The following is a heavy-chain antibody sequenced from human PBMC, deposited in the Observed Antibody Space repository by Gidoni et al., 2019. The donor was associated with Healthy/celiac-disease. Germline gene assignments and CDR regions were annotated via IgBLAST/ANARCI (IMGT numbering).Heavy chain of an antibody. Sequence: EVQLVESGGGLRMPGGPPRLSCAAYGFTCSSYSMIWVHQAPGKGLEWVASISSSSSYISYADSVKGRFTISRDNAKNSLYLQMNSLRAEDTAVYYCARDGGYNLRSVDYWGQGTLVTVSS. CDR3: ARDGGYNLRSVDY. CDR1: GFTCSSYS. CDR2: ISSSSSYI. D-gene: IGHD5-12*01. J-gene: IGHJ4*01. V-gene: IGHV3-21*01.